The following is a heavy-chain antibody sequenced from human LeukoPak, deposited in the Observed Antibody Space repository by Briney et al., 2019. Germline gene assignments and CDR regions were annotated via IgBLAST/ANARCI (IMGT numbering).Heavy chain of an antibody. J-gene: IGHJ4*02. Sequence: LTCAVYGGSFSGDYWSWIRQAPGKGLEWVSAISGSGGSTYYADSVKGRFTISRDNSKNTLYLQMNSLRAEDTAVYYCAKDIGAGYSGYDAFLDYWGQGTLVTVSS. CDR2: ISGSGGST. D-gene: IGHD5-12*01. V-gene: IGHV3-23*01. CDR1: GGSFSGDY. CDR3: AKDIGAGYSGYDAFLDY.